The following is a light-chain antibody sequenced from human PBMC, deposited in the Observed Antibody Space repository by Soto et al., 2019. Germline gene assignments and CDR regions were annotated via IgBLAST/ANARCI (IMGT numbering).Light chain of an antibody. CDR1: SNDVGGYNF. Sequence: QSALTQPRSVSGSPGQSVTISCTGTSNDVGGYNFVSWYQQHPGKVPKLFIYDVSRRPSGVPDRFSGSKSGTSASLAITGLQAEDEADYYCQSYDSSLSVVFGGGTKLTVL. J-gene: IGLJ2*01. CDR3: QSYDSSLSVV. V-gene: IGLV2-11*01. CDR2: DVS.